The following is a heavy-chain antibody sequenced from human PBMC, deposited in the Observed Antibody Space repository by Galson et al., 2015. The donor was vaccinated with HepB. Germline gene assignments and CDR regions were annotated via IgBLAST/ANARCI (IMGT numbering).Heavy chain of an antibody. CDR2: IYYSGST. D-gene: IGHD1-26*01. CDR1: GGSISSYY. Sequence: LSLTCTVSGGSISSYYWSWIRQPPGKGLEWIGYIYYSGSTNYNPSLKSRVTISVDTSKNQFSLKLSSVTAADTAVYYCARPVYEMSYSGGAWFDPWGQGTLVTVSS. J-gene: IGHJ5*02. CDR3: ARPVYEMSYSGGAWFDP. V-gene: IGHV4-59*08.